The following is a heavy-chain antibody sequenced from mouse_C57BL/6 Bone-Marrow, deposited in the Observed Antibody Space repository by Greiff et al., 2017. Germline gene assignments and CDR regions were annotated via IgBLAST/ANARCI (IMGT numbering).Heavy chain of an antibody. J-gene: IGHJ2*01. V-gene: IGHV1-19*01. D-gene: IGHD2-4*01. CDR3: ARSYDYDGDY. Sequence: EVQLQQSGPVLVKPGASVKMSCKASGYTFTDYYMNWVKQSHGKSLEWIGVINPYNGGTSYNQKFKGKATLTVDKSSSTAYMELNSLTSEDSAVYYCARSYDYDGDYWGQGTTLTVSS. CDR2: INPYNGGT. CDR1: GYTFTDYY.